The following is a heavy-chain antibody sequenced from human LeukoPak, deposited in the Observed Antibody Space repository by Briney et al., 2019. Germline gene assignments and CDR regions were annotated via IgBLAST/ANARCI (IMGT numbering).Heavy chain of an antibody. J-gene: IGHJ4*02. CDR2: MYYTGAT. Sequence: PAETLSLTCTVSGGSISSSGYYWAWIRQSPGKGLEWIRSMYYTGATYYNPSLKSRVTISGDTSKNQFSLNLGSVTDADTAVFYCARQGAGGYSYGNFDSWGQGTLVTVSS. D-gene: IGHD5-18*01. V-gene: IGHV4-39*01. CDR3: ARQGAGGYSYGNFDS. CDR1: GGSISSSGYY.